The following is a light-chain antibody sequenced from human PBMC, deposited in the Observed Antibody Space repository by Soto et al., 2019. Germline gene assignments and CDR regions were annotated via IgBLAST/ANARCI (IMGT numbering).Light chain of an antibody. V-gene: IGLV2-14*01. CDR2: EVS. J-gene: IGLJ3*02. CDR1: SSDVGAYNY. CDR3: PSYTSSSTWV. Sequence: QSALTQPASVSGSPGQSITISCTGTSSDVGAYNYVSWYQQHPGKAPKLMIYEVSSRPSGVSNRFSSSKSGNTASLTIPGLQAEDEADYYCPSYTSSSTWVFGGGTKQTVL.